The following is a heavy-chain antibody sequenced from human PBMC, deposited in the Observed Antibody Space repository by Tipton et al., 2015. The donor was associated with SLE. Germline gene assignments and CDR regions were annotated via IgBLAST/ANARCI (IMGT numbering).Heavy chain of an antibody. CDR3: ASQGYCSGGSCPDFDY. CDR1: GGTFSSYA. V-gene: IGHV1-69*06. D-gene: IGHD2-15*01. CDR2: IIPIFGTA. J-gene: IGHJ4*02. Sequence: QLVQSGAEVKKPGSSVKVSCKASGGTFSSYAISWVRQAPRQGLEWMGRIIPIFGTANYAQKFQGRVTITADKSTSTAYMELSSLRSEDTAVYYCASQGYCSGGSCPDFDYWGQGTLVTVSS.